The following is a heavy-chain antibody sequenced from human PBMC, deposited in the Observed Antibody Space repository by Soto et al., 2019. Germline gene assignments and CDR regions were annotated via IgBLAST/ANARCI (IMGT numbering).Heavy chain of an antibody. J-gene: IGHJ5*02. CDR3: ASGINRGPFYS. CDR2: IYYGGVT. D-gene: IGHD3-3*02. CDR1: GGSVSGTNW. V-gene: IGHV4-4*02. Sequence: QVQLQESGPGLVKPSGTLSLTCAVSGGSVSGTNWWTWVRQPPGKGLEWIGEIYYGGVTNYNPSLKSRVTISKDRFTNQFSLKLTSVTAADTAVYYCASGINRGPFYSWGQGTLVTVSS.